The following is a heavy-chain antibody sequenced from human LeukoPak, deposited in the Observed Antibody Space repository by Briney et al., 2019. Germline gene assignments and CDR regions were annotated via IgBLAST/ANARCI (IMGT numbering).Heavy chain of an antibody. Sequence: SETLSLTCTVSGGSISSYYWSWIRQPPGKGLEWIGYIDYSGSTNYNPSLKSRVTISVDTSKNQFSVKLSSVTAADTAVYYCARGAFTIFGVALYYFDYWGQGTLVTVSS. CDR1: GGSISSYY. D-gene: IGHD3-3*01. CDR3: ARGAFTIFGVALYYFDY. CDR2: IDYSGST. V-gene: IGHV4-59*01. J-gene: IGHJ4*02.